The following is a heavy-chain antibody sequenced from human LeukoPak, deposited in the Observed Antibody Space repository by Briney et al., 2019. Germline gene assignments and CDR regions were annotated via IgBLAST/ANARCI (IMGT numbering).Heavy chain of an antibody. J-gene: IGHJ4*02. D-gene: IGHD3-22*01. V-gene: IGHV3-48*01. Sequence: GGSLRLSCAASGFTFSSYSMNWARQAPGKGLEWVSYISSSSSTIYYADSVKGRFTISRDNSKNSLYLQMNSLRAEDTAVYYCARDYYDKDNDYWGQGTLVTVSS. CDR3: ARDYYDKDNDY. CDR2: ISSSSSTI. CDR1: GFTFSSYS.